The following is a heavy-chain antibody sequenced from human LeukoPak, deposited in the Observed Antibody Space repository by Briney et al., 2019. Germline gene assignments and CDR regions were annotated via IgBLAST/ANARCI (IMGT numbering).Heavy chain of an antibody. CDR3: ARGGKSELGTCDH. V-gene: IGHV1-2*02. J-gene: IGHJ4*02. Sequence: ASVKVSCKASGYTFTGYYMHWVRQAPGQGLEWVAWVTPNSGGTNYAQKFQGRVTMTRDTSISSVYLELSSLRLDDTAVYYCARGGKSELGTCDHWGQGTLVTVSS. CDR2: VTPNSGGT. D-gene: IGHD7-27*01. CDR1: GYTFTGYY.